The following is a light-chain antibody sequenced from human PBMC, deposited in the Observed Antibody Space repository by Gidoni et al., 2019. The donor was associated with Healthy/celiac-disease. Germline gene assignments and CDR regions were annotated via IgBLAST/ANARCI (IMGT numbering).Light chain of an antibody. Sequence: HSALTQPASVSGSPGHSITISCTGTSSDVGSFNLVSWYQHHPGKAPRLMIYEATKRPSGVSTRFSGSKSGNTASLTISGLQSEDEGDYYCCSYAGSSNSVFGTGTKVTVL. J-gene: IGLJ1*01. V-gene: IGLV2-23*01. CDR3: CSYAGSSNSV. CDR2: EAT. CDR1: SSDVGSFNL.